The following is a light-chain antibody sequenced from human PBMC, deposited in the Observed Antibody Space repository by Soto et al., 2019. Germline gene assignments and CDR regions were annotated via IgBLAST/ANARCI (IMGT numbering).Light chain of an antibody. CDR3: QHYNSYSEA. CDR2: KAS. CDR1: QTISSW. V-gene: IGKV1-5*03. J-gene: IGKJ1*01. Sequence: DIQMTPSLSTLSGSVGDIFTLTCSASQTISSWLAWYQQKPGKAPKLLIYKASTLKSGVPSRFSGSGSGTEFTLTISSLQPDDVATDYGQHYNSYSEAVGQGNKVDIK.